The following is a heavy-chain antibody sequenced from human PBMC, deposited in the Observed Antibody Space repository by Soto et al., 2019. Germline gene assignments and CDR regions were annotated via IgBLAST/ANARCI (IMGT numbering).Heavy chain of an antibody. CDR3: ALIAADYYYGMDV. J-gene: IGHJ6*02. Sequence: AGGSLRLSCAASGFTFSSYAMHWVRQAPGKGLEWVAVISYDGSNKYYADSVKGRFTISRDNSKNTLYLQMTSLRAEDTAVYYCALIAADYYYGMDVWGQGTTVTVSS. D-gene: IGHD6-13*01. V-gene: IGHV3-30-3*01. CDR2: ISYDGSNK. CDR1: GFTFSSYA.